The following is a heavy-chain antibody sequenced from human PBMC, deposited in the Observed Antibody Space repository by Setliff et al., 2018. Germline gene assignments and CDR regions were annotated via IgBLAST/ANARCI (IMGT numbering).Heavy chain of an antibody. Sequence: PSETLSLTCSVSGASITSGGFYWTWIRQPAGKGLEWIGHISPSGSTTYNPSVKSRVTISLDTSKNHFSLKLTSVTAADTAVYFCARSLGSGSYYNSRPFYSDYWGQGTLVTVSS. CDR2: ISPSGST. J-gene: IGHJ4*02. D-gene: IGHD3-10*01. CDR1: GASITSGGFY. V-gene: IGHV4-61*09. CDR3: ARSLGSGSYYNSRPFYSDY.